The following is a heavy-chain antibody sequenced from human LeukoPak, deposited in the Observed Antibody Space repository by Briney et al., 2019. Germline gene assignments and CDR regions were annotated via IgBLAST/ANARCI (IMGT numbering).Heavy chain of an antibody. D-gene: IGHD1-1*01. CDR1: GFTFGDYA. Sequence: GGSLRLSCTASGFTFGDYAMSWIRQAPGKGLEWVGFIRSKAYGETADYAASVKGRFSISRDDSKAIAYLQMNSLKTEDTAVYHCTRDRGAYNLYDYWGQGTLVTVSS. CDR3: TRDRGAYNLYDY. J-gene: IGHJ4*02. V-gene: IGHV3-49*03. CDR2: IRSKAYGETA.